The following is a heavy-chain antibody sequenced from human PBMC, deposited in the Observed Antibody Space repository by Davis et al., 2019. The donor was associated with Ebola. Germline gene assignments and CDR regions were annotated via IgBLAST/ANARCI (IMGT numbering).Heavy chain of an antibody. CDR2: VNAYTGNT. CDR3: ARTSIVGTTTTASDI. V-gene: IGHV1-18*01. J-gene: IGHJ3*02. D-gene: IGHD1-26*01. CDR1: GYVFTSYG. Sequence: AASVKVSCKASGYVFTSYGITWVRQAPGQGLEWMGWVNAYTGNTKYAQKFQDRVIMTTDTSTGTAYMELRSLSSDDTAVYFCARTSIVGTTTTASDIWGQGTKVTVSS.